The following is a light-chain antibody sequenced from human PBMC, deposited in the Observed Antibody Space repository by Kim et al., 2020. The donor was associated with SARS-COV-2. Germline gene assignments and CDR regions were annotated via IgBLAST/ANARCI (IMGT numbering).Light chain of an antibody. Sequence: VSPGQTASITCSADKLGDKYACWYQQKPGQSPVLVIYQDSKRPSGIPERFSGSNSGNTATLTISGTQAMDEADYYCQAWDSSTGGVFGGGTHLTVL. J-gene: IGLJ3*02. V-gene: IGLV3-1*01. CDR2: QDS. CDR3: QAWDSSTGGV. CDR1: KLGDKY.